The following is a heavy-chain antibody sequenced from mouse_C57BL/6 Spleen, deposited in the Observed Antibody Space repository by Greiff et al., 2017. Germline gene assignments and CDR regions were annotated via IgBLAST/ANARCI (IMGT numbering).Heavy chain of an antibody. D-gene: IGHD2-4*01. Sequence: VKLVESGPELVKPGASVKLSCKASGYTFTSYDINWVKQRPGQGLEWIGWIYPRDGSTKYNEKFKGKATLTVDTSSSTAYMELHGRTSEDSAVYFCARRGYDYDLDYWGQGTTLTVAS. CDR3: ARRGYDYDLDY. J-gene: IGHJ2*01. V-gene: IGHV1-85*01. CDR2: IYPRDGST. CDR1: GYTFTSYD.